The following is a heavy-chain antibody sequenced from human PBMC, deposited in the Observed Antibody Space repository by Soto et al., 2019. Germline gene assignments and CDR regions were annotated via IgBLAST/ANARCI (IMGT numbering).Heavy chain of an antibody. D-gene: IGHD2-2*01. CDR3: ARDPGIVVVPAPSRNNWFDP. CDR2: ISAYNGNT. V-gene: IGHV1-18*01. CDR1: GYTFTSYG. J-gene: IGHJ5*02. Sequence: ASVKVSCKASGYTFTSYGISWVLQAPGQGLEWMGWISAYNGNTNYAQKLQGRVTMTTDTSTSTAYMELRSLRSDDTAVYYCARDPGIVVVPAPSRNNWFDPWGQGTLVTVSS.